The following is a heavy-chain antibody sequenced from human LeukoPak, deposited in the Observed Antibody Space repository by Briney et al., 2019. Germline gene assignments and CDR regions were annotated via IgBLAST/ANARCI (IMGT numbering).Heavy chain of an antibody. Sequence: PSETLSLTCTVSGGSISSGSYYWSWIRQPAGKGLEWIGRIYTSGSTNYNPSLKSRVTVSVDTSKNQFSLKLSSVTAADTAVYYCARARGFRYYYMDVWGKGTTVTISS. CDR1: GGSISSGSYY. J-gene: IGHJ6*03. D-gene: IGHD3-16*01. CDR3: ARARGFRYYYMDV. V-gene: IGHV4-61*02. CDR2: IYTSGST.